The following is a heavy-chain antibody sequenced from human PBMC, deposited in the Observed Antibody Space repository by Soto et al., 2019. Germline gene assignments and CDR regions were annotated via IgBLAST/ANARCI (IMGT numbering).Heavy chain of an antibody. CDR3: ASGLSSSLPWIDY. V-gene: IGHV1-69*01. D-gene: IGHD6-6*01. CDR1: GGTFSSYA. Sequence: QVQLVQSGAEVKKPGSSVKVSCKASGGTFSSYASSWVRQAPGQGLEGMGGIIPIFGTANYAQKFQGRVTLTADESTSTAYLELSSMRSEDTAVYYCASGLSSSLPWIDYWGQGTLVTVSS. J-gene: IGHJ4*02. CDR2: IIPIFGTA.